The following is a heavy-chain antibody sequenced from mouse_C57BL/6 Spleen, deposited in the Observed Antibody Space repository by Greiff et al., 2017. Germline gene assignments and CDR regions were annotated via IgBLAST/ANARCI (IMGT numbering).Heavy chain of an antibody. CDR3: ARERSLRALDY. D-gene: IGHD1-1*01. J-gene: IGHJ4*01. Sequence: VQLQQSGAELVKPGASVKMSCKASGYTFTSYWITWVKQRPGQGLEWIGDIYPGSGSTNYNEKFKSKATLTVDTSSCPAYLQLSSLTSENSAVYYCARERSLRALDYWGQGTLGTVSA. V-gene: IGHV1-55*01. CDR2: IYPGSGST. CDR1: GYTFTSYW.